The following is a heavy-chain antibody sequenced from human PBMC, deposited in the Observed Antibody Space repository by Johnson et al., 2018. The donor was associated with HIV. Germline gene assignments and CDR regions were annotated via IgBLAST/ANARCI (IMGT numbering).Heavy chain of an antibody. CDR3: ARAYSGSYINDAFDI. CDR1: GFTFDDYG. J-gene: IGHJ3*02. V-gene: IGHV3-13*01. CDR2: IGTAGDT. Sequence: VQLVESGGGVVRPGGSLRLSCAASGFTFDDYGMSWVRQAPGKGLEWVSGIGTAGDTYYPVSVKGRFTISSENAKNSLSLQMNSLRARDTAVYYCARAYSGSYINDAFDIWGQGTMVTVSA. D-gene: IGHD1-26*01.